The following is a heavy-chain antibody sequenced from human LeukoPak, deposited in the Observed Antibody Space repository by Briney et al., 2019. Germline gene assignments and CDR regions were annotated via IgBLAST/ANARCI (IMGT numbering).Heavy chain of an antibody. J-gene: IGHJ4*02. Sequence: SETLSLTCTVSGGSISSYYWSWIRQPPGKGLEWIGYIYYSGSTNYNPSLKSRVTIPVDTSKNQFSLKLSSVTAADTAVYYCAGEYSSSWSFDYWGQGTLVTVSS. V-gene: IGHV4-59*01. CDR3: AGEYSSSWSFDY. CDR2: IYYSGST. D-gene: IGHD6-6*01. CDR1: GGSISSYY.